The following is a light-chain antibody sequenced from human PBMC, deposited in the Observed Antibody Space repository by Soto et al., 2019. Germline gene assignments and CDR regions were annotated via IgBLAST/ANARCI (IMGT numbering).Light chain of an antibody. CDR3: CSYAGSSAFIV. CDR2: EVY. CDR1: SSDVGSYNL. V-gene: IGLV2-23*02. Sequence: QSALTQPASVSGSPGQSITIPCTGSSSDVGSYNLVSWYQHHPGKAPKLIISEVYKRPSGISNRFSGSKSRNTGSLTISGLQAEDEAEYYCCSYAGSSAFIVFGGRTKLTLL. J-gene: IGLJ2*01.